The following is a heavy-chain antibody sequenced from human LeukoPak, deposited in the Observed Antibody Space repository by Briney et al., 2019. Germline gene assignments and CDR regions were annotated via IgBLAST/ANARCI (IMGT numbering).Heavy chain of an antibody. V-gene: IGHV1-2*02. D-gene: IGHD2-2*01. Sequence: ASVKVSXKASGYTFTGYYMHWVRQAPGQGLEGMGWINPNSGGTNYAQKFQGRVTMTRDTSISTAYMELSRLRSDDTAVYYCAKVQPGDIVVVPAAVNFDYWGQGTLVTVSS. J-gene: IGHJ4*02. CDR2: INPNSGGT. CDR1: GYTFTGYY. CDR3: AKVQPGDIVVVPAAVNFDY.